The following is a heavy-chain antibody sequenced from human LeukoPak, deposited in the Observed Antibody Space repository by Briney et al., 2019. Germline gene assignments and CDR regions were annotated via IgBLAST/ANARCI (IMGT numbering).Heavy chain of an antibody. CDR1: GGTFSSYS. Sequence: SVKVSCTASGGTFSSYSISWVRQAPGQGLEWMGGIIPIFDTADYAQKFQGRVTITADESTSTAYMELSSLRSEGTAVYYCARSFCGGDCLEYSQHWGQGTLVTVSS. CDR2: IIPIFDTA. CDR3: ARSFCGGDCLEYSQH. D-gene: IGHD2-21*02. V-gene: IGHV1-69*13. J-gene: IGHJ1*01.